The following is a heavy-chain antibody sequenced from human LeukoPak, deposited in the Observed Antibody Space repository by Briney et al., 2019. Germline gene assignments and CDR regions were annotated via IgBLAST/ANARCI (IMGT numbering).Heavy chain of an antibody. J-gene: IGHJ4*02. CDR1: GFTFSSYA. CDR2: ISYDGSNK. D-gene: IGHD3-22*01. Sequence: PGRSLRLSCAASGFTFSSYAMHWVRQAPGKGLEWVAVISYDGSNKYYADSVKGRFTISRDNAKNSLYLQMNSLRAEDTAVYYCARARHTFRPGGSYYYDSSGYYYFDYWGQGTLVTVSS. CDR3: ARARHTFRPGGSYYYDSSGYYYFDY. V-gene: IGHV3-30*04.